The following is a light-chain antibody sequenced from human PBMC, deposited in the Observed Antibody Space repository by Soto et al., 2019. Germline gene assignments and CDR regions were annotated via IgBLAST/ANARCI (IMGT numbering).Light chain of an antibody. J-gene: IGKJ2*01. CDR2: DAT. V-gene: IGKV1-33*01. CDR3: QQYDTLPYT. CDR1: QDVSDY. Sequence: DIQMTQSPSSLSASVGDRITITCQASQDVSDYLNWYQQKPGKAPKLLIFDATKLETGVPSRFSGSGIGTEFTFTISSLQPDDIAVYFCQQYDTLPYTFAQGTTLDIK.